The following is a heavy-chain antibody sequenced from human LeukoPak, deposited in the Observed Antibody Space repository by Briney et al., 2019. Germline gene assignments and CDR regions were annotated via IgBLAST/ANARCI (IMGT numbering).Heavy chain of an antibody. CDR1: GYTLTELS. Sequence: AASVKVPCKVSGYTLTELSMHWVRQAPGKGLEWMGGFDPEDGETIYAQKLQGRVTMTEDTSTDTAYMELSSLRSEDTAVYYCATVLPQANDFWSGYPNFDYWGQGTLVTVSS. D-gene: IGHD3-3*01. V-gene: IGHV1-24*01. CDR3: ATVLPQANDFWSGYPNFDY. CDR2: FDPEDGET. J-gene: IGHJ4*02.